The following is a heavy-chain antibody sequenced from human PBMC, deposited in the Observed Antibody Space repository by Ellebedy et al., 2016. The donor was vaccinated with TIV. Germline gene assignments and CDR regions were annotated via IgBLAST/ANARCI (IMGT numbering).Heavy chain of an antibody. CDR2: INHSGST. D-gene: IGHD3-3*01. Sequence: SETLSLXXAVYGGSFSGYYWSWIRQPPGKGLEWIGEINHSGSTNYNPSLKSRVTISVDTSKNQFSLKLSSVTAADTAVYYCAGARFLEWLLWDYWGQGTLVTVSS. CDR1: GGSFSGYY. CDR3: AGARFLEWLLWDY. J-gene: IGHJ4*02. V-gene: IGHV4-34*01.